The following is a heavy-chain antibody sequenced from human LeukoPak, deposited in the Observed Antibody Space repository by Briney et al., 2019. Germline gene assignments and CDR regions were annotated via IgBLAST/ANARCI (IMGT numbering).Heavy chain of an antibody. Sequence: ASVKVSCKASGYTFTGYYMHWVRQAPGQGLEWMGRINPNHGGTNYAQKFQGRVTMTGDTSISTAYMELSSLRSDDTAVYYCTRESGSYHGNDYWGQGTLVTVSS. CDR3: TRESGSYHGNDY. D-gene: IGHD1-26*01. CDR1: GYTFTGYY. CDR2: INPNHGGT. J-gene: IGHJ4*02. V-gene: IGHV1-2*06.